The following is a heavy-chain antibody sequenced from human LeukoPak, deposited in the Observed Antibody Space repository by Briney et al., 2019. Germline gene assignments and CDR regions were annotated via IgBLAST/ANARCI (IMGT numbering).Heavy chain of an antibody. CDR3: ARGYSGYDSQTPFDY. Sequence: PGGSLRLSCAASGFTVSSNYMSWVRQAPGKGLEWASVIYSGGSTYYADSVKGRFTISRDNSKNTLYLQMNSLRAEDTAVYYCARGYSGYDSQTPFDYWGQGTLVTVSS. D-gene: IGHD5-12*01. V-gene: IGHV3-66*01. J-gene: IGHJ4*02. CDR1: GFTVSSNY. CDR2: IYSGGST.